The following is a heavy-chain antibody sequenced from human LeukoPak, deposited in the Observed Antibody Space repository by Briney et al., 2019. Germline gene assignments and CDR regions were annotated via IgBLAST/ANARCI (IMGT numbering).Heavy chain of an antibody. CDR2: IKEDGGEK. CDR3: ARDRIRVQLWLGGMDV. V-gene: IGHV3-7*01. J-gene: IGHJ6*02. CDR1: GFTFISYW. Sequence: GGSLRLSCAASGFTFISYWMTWVRQAPGKGLEWVANIKEDGGEKFYVDSVKGRFTISRDNANNSVYLHMNNLRAEDTAVYYCARDRIRVQLWLGGMDVWGQGTTVTVSS. D-gene: IGHD3-22*01.